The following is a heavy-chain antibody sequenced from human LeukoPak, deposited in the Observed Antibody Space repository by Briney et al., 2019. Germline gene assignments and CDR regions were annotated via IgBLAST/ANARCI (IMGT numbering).Heavy chain of an antibody. D-gene: IGHD2-21*02. J-gene: IGHJ4*02. CDR1: GFTFSTYA. CDR3: AKADCGGDCYSSFDY. Sequence: GGSLRLSCAASGFTFSTYAMTWVRQAPGKGLEWVSSISGIAYRTYYADSVKGRFTISRDNSKNTLYLQMNSLRAEDTAVYYCAKADCGGDCYSSFDYWGQGTLVTVSS. V-gene: IGHV3-23*01. CDR2: ISGIAYRT.